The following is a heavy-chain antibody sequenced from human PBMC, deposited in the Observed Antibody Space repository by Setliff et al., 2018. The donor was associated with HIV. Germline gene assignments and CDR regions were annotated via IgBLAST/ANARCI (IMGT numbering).Heavy chain of an antibody. CDR2: IKTSGST. V-gene: IGHV4-4*08. Sequence: SETLSLTCSVSGRSIDDSYWSWIRQSPGKGLEWIGYIKTSGSTNYNPSLESRVTISVDTSKNQFSLKLSSVTAADTAVYYCARHYYGSGSYYNPPPYYYYYMDVWGKGTTVTVSS. CDR1: GRSIDDSY. J-gene: IGHJ6*03. D-gene: IGHD3-10*01. CDR3: ARHYYGSGSYYNPPPYYYYYMDV.